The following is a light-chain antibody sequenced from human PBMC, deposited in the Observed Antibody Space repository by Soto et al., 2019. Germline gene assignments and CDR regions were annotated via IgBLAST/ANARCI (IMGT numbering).Light chain of an antibody. Sequence: EILMAQSPATLSVSTGDRASLSCRANQSVRSNLAWYQQTNGQAPRLLIYGASTRDAGVPDRFSGSGSETECALTISRLQSEDFTVYFCQQYNTRPQTFGQGTKVDI. CDR1: QSVRSN. CDR3: QQYNTRPQT. J-gene: IGKJ1*01. V-gene: IGKV3-15*01. CDR2: GAS.